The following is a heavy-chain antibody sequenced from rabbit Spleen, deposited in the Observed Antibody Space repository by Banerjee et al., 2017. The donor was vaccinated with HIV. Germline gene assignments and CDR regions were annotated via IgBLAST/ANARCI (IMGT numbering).Heavy chain of an antibody. Sequence: QSLEESGGDLVKAGASLTLPCTASGVSFRSSSYLCWFRQAPGKGLEWIACIDTGSNGFTYFATWAKDRFTCSKTSSTTVTLQMTRLTATDTATYFCARDTSSSFSSYGMDLWGPGTLVTVS. J-gene: IGHJ6*01. CDR2: IDTGSNGFT. D-gene: IGHD1-1*01. V-gene: IGHV1S40*01. CDR3: ARDTSSSFSSYGMDL. CDR1: GVSFRSSSY.